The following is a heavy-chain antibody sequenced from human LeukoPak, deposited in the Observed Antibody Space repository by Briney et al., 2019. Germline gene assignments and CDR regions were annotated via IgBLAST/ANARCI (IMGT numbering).Heavy chain of an antibody. V-gene: IGHV3-73*01. CDR2: IRSKANSYAT. CDR1: GCTFSGSA. D-gene: IGHD3-3*01. CDR3: TRRRYDFWSGYYDDY. Sequence: GGSLRLSCAASGCTFSGSAMHWVRQASGKGLEWVGRIRSKANSYATAYAASVKGRFTISRDDSKNTAYLKMNSLKTEDTAVYYCTRRRYDFWSGYYDDYWGQGTLVTVSS. J-gene: IGHJ4*02.